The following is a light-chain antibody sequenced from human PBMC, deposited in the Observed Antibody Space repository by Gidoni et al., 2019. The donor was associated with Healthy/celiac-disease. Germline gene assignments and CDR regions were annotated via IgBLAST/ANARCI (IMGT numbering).Light chain of an antibody. CDR2: GAS. V-gene: IGKV3-20*01. J-gene: IGKJ2*01. Sequence: IVLTQSPGTLSLSPGERATLSSRASQSVSSCYLAWYQQKPGQAPRLLIYGASSMATGLPARFRGSGSGTDFTLPISRLGPEDFAVYFCQQYGSSPTFGQGTKLEIK. CDR3: QQYGSSPT. CDR1: QSVSSCY.